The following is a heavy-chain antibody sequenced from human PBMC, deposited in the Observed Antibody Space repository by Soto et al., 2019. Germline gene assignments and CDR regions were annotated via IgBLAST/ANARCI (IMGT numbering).Heavy chain of an antibody. CDR2: IYYSGST. J-gene: IGHJ6*02. CDR1: GGSISSSSYY. V-gene: IGHV4-39*01. D-gene: IGHD2-2*01. Sequence: SETLSLTCTVSGGSISSSSYYWGWIRQPPGKGLEWIGSIYYSGSTYYNPSLKSRVTISVDTSKNQFSLKLSSVTAADTAVYYCARHNPGYCSSTSCPDTYGMDVWGQGTTVTVSS. CDR3: ARHNPGYCSSTSCPDTYGMDV.